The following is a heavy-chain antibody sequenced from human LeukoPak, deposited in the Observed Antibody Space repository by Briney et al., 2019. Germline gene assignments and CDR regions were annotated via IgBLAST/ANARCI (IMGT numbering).Heavy chain of an antibody. V-gene: IGHV3-53*05. J-gene: IGHJ5*02. CDR3: ARDRAGRRSSWVEFDL. D-gene: IGHD3-10*01. CDR1: GFTVTSTH. Sequence: GGSLRLSCTVSGFTVTSTHMDWVRQAPGKGPEWVALIYDDGGTVYADSVKGRFTIPRDNSKNMVYIKMNSLRPEDSAVYYCARDRAGRRSSWVEFDLWGQGTVVTVSS. CDR2: IYDDGGT.